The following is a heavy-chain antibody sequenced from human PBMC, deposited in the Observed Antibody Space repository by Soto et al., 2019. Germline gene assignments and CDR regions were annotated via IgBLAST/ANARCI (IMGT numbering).Heavy chain of an antibody. CDR1: GFTFNNAW. V-gene: IGHV3-15*01. CDR2: IKSKADGGII. J-gene: IGHJ3*01. Sequence: EVQLVESGGGLVKPGGSLRLSFAASGFTFNNAWMTWVRQAPGKRLEWVGRIKSKADGGIIDYAAPVRGRFTISRDDSKNTVYLQMTSLKTEDTAMYYCNTDPGGCTWGQGTMVTVSS. CDR3: NTDPGGCT.